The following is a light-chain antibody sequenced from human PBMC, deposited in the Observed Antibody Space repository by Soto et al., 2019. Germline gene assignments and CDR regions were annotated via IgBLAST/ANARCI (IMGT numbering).Light chain of an antibody. CDR2: GAS. Sequence: IVLTQSQGTLSLSPGERATLSCRASQSVSSSYLAWYQQKPGQAPRLLIYGASTRATGIPARFSGSGSGTEFTLTISSLQSEDFAVYYCQQYNNWPTFGQGTKVDTK. CDR3: QQYNNWPT. J-gene: IGKJ1*01. V-gene: IGKV3-15*01. CDR1: QSVSSSY.